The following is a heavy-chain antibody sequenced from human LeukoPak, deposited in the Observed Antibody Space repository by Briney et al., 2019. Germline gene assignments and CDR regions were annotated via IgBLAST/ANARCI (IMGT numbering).Heavy chain of an antibody. CDR1: GFTFSSYA. CDR3: AKVDRRLFDP. J-gene: IGHJ5*02. Sequence: GGSLRLSCAASGFTFSSYAMNWVRQAPGKGLEWVSGISGSGDSTYYADSVKGRFTISRDNSKNTLYLQMNSLRAEDTAVYYCAKVDRRLFDPWGQGTLVTVSS. V-gene: IGHV3-23*01. CDR2: ISGSGDST.